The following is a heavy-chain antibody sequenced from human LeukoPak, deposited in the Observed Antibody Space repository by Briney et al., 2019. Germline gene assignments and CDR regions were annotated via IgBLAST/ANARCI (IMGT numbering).Heavy chain of an antibody. CDR2: ITSTSIYI. J-gene: IGHJ3*02. Sequence: GGSLRLSCAAFGFTFSSYAMHWVRQAPGKGLEWVSSITSTSIYIYYADSMKGRFTVSRDNGKNSLYLQMNSLRAEDTAMYYCARTARAGTYDAFDMWGQGTMVTVSS. V-gene: IGHV3-21*01. CDR1: GFTFSSYA. CDR3: ARTARAGTYDAFDM. D-gene: IGHD6-13*01.